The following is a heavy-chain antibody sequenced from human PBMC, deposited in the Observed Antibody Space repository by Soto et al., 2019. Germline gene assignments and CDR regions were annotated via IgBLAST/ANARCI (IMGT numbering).Heavy chain of an antibody. Sequence: QVQLQESGPGLVKPSQTLSLTCTVSGGSISSGGYDWSWIRQHPGKGLEWIGYIYYSGSTYYNPSLKSRVTISVDTSKNQFSLKLSSVTAADTAVYYCARGGGGNEHFDYWGQGTLVTVSS. CDR1: GGSISSGGYD. V-gene: IGHV4-31*03. CDR2: IYYSGST. J-gene: IGHJ4*02. D-gene: IGHD2-15*01. CDR3: ARGGGGNEHFDY.